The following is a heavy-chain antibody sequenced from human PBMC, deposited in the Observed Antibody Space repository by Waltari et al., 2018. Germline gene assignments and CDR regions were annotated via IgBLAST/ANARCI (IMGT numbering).Heavy chain of an antibody. CDR1: GFTFSTYS. D-gene: IGHD5-18*01. Sequence: EVQLVESGGGLVKPGGSQRLSCAASGFTFSTYSMNWVSQAPGKGLEWVSSISSSSSYIYYANSVKGRFTISRDNAKNSLSLQMNSLRAEDTAVYYCARAHSYGSSDYYYMDVWGNGTTVTVSS. V-gene: IGHV3-21*02. CDR2: ISSSSSYI. J-gene: IGHJ6*03. CDR3: ARAHSYGSSDYYYMDV.